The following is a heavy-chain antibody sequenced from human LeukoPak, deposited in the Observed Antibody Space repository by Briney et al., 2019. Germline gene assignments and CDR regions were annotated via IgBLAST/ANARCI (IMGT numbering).Heavy chain of an antibody. J-gene: IGHJ5*01. V-gene: IGHV1-24*01. CDR3: ATEKDLLLDS. CDR2: FDPGDDET. Sequence: ASVKVSRKVSGYSLSELSTHWVRQAPGQGLEWMGGFDPGDDETIYAQKFQGRVTMTEDTSTDTAYLELSSLRSEDKAVYFCATEKDLLLDSWGQGTPVTVSS. D-gene: IGHD1-26*01. CDR1: GYSLSELS.